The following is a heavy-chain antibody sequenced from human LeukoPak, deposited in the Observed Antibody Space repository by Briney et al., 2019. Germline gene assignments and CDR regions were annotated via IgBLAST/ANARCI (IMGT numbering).Heavy chain of an antibody. CDR3: ARDLLFYDSSGYSRWFDP. CDR1: GFSFRHYV. D-gene: IGHD3-22*01. Sequence: GGSLRLSCAASGFSFRHYVMSWVRQAPGKGLEWVSTMRESGGTIYYADSVKGRFTISRDNSKNTLYLQMNSLRAEDTAVYYCARDLLFYDSSGYSRWFDPWGQGTLVTVSS. V-gene: IGHV3-23*01. J-gene: IGHJ5*02. CDR2: MRESGGTI.